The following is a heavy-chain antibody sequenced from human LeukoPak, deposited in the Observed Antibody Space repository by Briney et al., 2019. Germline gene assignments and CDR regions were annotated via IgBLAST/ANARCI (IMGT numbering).Heavy chain of an antibody. CDR2: IYYSGIT. Sequence: SETLSLTCTVSGGSISSSSYYWGWIRQPPGKGLEWIGSIYYSGITSYNPSLKSRVTISVDTSKNQFSLKLSSVTAADTAIYYCARHLLEYCSGGRCAPIQHWGQGTLVTVSS. D-gene: IGHD2-15*01. CDR1: GGSISSSSYY. CDR3: ARHLLEYCSGGRCAPIQH. J-gene: IGHJ1*01. V-gene: IGHV4-39*01.